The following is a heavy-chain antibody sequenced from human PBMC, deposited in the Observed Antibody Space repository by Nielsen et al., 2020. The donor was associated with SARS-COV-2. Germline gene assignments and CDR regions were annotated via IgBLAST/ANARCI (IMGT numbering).Heavy chain of an antibody. D-gene: IGHD2-2*02. CDR3: ARSRANYCTSPSCSTPYFYNYMDV. Sequence: PGKGLEWIGYIYYSGSTYYNPSLKSRVTISVDTSKNQFSLKLSSVTAADTAVYYCARSRANYCTSPSCSTPYFYNYMDVWGKGTTVTVSS. V-gene: IGHV4-31*02. J-gene: IGHJ6*03. CDR2: IYYSGST.